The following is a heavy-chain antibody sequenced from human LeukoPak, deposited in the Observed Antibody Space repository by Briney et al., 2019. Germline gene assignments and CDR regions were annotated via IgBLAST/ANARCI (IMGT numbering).Heavy chain of an antibody. J-gene: IGHJ4*02. V-gene: IGHV1-69*05. D-gene: IGHD4-23*01. Sequence: ASVKVSCKASGGTFSSYAISWVRQAPGQGLEWMGGIIPIFGTANYAQKFQGRVTITTDESTSTAYMELSSLRSEDTAVYYCARVPYGGTLYFDYWGQGTLVTVSS. CDR2: IIPIFGTA. CDR3: ARVPYGGTLYFDY. CDR1: GGTFSSYA.